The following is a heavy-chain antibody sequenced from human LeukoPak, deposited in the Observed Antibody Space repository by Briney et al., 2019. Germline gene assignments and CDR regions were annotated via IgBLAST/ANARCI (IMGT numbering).Heavy chain of an antibody. D-gene: IGHD3-9*01. J-gene: IGHJ3*01. CDR2: ISNDGSNE. CDR1: GFTFSSYG. Sequence: GRSLRLSCAASGFTFSSYGMHWLRQAPGKGLEWVAVISNDGSNEYDAEFVKGRFTMSRDNSKNTVFLDMNNLRTEDTAVYYCARAQISIISPGQYLDVWGQGTLVTVSS. CDR3: ARAQISIISPGQYLDV. V-gene: IGHV3-30*19.